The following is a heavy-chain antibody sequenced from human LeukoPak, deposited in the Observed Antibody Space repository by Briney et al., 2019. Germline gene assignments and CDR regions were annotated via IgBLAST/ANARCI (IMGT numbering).Heavy chain of an antibody. V-gene: IGHV3-30*18. Sequence: GGSLRLSCAASGFTFSSCGMHWVRQAPGKGLEWVAVISYDGSNKYYADSVKGRFTISRDNSKNTLYLQMNSLRAEDTAVYYCAKDLVGARPAHYFDYWGQGTLVTVSS. D-gene: IGHD6-6*01. CDR3: AKDLVGARPAHYFDY. CDR1: GFTFSSCG. J-gene: IGHJ4*02. CDR2: ISYDGSNK.